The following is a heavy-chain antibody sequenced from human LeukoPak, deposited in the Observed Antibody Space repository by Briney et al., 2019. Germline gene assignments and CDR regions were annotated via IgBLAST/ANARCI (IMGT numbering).Heavy chain of an antibody. Sequence: SETLSLTCTVSGDSIRSYYWSWIRQPPGKGLEWIGNIHYSGSTKYNPSLKSRVTISVDTSKSQFSLRVTSLTAADTAVYYCARLGALHDAFDVWGQGTLVTASS. D-gene: IGHD3-16*01. CDR1: GDSIRSYY. CDR2: IHYSGST. CDR3: ARLGALHDAFDV. J-gene: IGHJ3*01. V-gene: IGHV4-59*12.